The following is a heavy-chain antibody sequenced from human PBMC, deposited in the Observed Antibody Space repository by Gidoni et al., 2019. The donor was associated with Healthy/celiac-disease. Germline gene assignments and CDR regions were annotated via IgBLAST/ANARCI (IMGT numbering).Heavy chain of an antibody. Sequence: QVQLVESGGGVVQPGRSLRLSCAASGFTFSSYGMHWVRQAPGKGLEWVAVISYDGSNKYYADSVKGRFTISRDNSKNTLYLQMNSLRAEDTAVYYCAKDPPYYYDSSGTDYWGQGTLVTVSS. CDR3: AKDPPYYYDSSGTDY. V-gene: IGHV3-30*18. CDR2: ISYDGSNK. J-gene: IGHJ4*02. D-gene: IGHD3-22*01. CDR1: GFTFSSYG.